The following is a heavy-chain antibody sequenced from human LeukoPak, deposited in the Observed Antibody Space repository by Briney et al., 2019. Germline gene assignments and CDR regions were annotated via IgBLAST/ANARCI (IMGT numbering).Heavy chain of an antibody. CDR2: ISYDGSNK. CDR1: EFTFSSYA. J-gene: IGHJ4*02. Sequence: GRSLRLSCAASEFTFSSYAMHWVRQAPGKGLEWVAVISYDGSNKYYADSVKGRFTISRDNSKNTLYLQMNSLRAEDTAVYYCARDNCSGGSCYFDYWGQGTLVTVSS. D-gene: IGHD2-15*01. CDR3: ARDNCSGGSCYFDY. V-gene: IGHV3-30-3*01.